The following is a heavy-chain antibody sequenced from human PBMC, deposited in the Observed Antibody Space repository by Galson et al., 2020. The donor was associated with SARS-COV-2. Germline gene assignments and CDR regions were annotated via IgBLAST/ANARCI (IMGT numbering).Heavy chain of an antibody. V-gene: IGHV3-48*01. CDR1: GFTFSRYS. Sequence: GGSLRLSCAASGFTFSRYSMNWVRQAPGKALEWVSYISSNNSTIYYADSEKGRFTISRDNDKNSLYLQMNSLRAEDTAVYYCARAPDYYYYYMDVWGKGTTVTISS. CDR3: ARAPDYYYYYMDV. J-gene: IGHJ6*03. CDR2: ISSNNSTI.